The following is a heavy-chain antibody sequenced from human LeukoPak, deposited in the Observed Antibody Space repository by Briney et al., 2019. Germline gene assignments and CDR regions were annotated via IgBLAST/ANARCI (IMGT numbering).Heavy chain of an antibody. CDR3: ARDRRPSTVTTYTFDYYYYGMDV. V-gene: IGHV3-33*01. Sequence: SGGSLRLSCTTSAFPFRSYGMHWVRQAPGKGLEWVAVIWHDGSYKYYADSVKGRFTISRDNSKNTLYLQMNSLRAEDTAVYYCARDRRPSTVTTYTFDYYYYGMDVWGQGTTVTVSS. CDR1: AFPFRSYG. J-gene: IGHJ6*02. CDR2: IWHDGSYK. D-gene: IGHD4-17*01.